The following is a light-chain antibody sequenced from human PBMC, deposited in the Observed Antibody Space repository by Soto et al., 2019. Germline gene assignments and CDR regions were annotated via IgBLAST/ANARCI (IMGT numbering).Light chain of an antibody. J-gene: IGKJ1*01. V-gene: IGKV1-9*01. CDR3: QQHNSYPWT. CDR2: AAS. Sequence: IQLTQSPSSLSPSVGDRLTITCRASQGISSYLAWYQQKPGKAPKLLIYAASTLQSGVPSRFSGSGSGTDFTLTISSLQPEDVATYYCQQHNSYPWTFGQGTKVEIK. CDR1: QGISSY.